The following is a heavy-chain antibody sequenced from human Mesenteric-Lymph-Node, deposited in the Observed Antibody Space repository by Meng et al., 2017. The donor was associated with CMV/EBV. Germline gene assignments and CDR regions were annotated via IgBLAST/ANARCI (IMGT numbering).Heavy chain of an antibody. V-gene: IGHV4-34*01. CDR3: ARSDPTFDY. Sequence: SETLSLTCAVYGGSFNDYYWSWIRQPPGKGLEWIGSIYYSGSTYYNPSLKSRVTISVDTSKNQFSLKLSSVTAADTAVYYCARSDPTFDYWGQGTLVTVSS. CDR1: GGSFNDYY. J-gene: IGHJ4*02. CDR2: IYYSGST.